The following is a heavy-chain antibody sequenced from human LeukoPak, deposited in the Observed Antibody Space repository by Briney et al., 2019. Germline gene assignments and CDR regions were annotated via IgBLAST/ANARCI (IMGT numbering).Heavy chain of an antibody. D-gene: IGHD2-2*01. Sequence: AASVKVSCKASGYTFTGYYMHWVRQAPGQGLEWMGRINLNSGGTNYAQKFQGRVTMTRDTSISTAYMELSRLRSNDTAVYYCAREVPAARVPVGSVGWFDPWGQGTLVTVSS. V-gene: IGHV1-2*06. CDR2: INLNSGGT. CDR3: AREVPAARVPVGSVGWFDP. J-gene: IGHJ5*02. CDR1: GYTFTGYY.